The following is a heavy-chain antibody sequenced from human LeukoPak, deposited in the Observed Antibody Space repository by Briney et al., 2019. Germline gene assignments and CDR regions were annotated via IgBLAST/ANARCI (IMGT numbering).Heavy chain of an antibody. V-gene: IGHV3-21*06. CDR3: ARDFWSGRSTEYNWFDP. CDR1: GFTFSSYS. J-gene: IGHJ5*02. D-gene: IGHD3-3*01. CDR2: ISTSNTYI. Sequence: GGSLRLSCAVSGFTFSSYSMNWVRQAPGKGLEWVSSISTSNTYIYYADSVRGRFTISRDNAKNSLYLQMNSLRAEDTAVYYCARDFWSGRSTEYNWFDPWGQGTLVTVSS.